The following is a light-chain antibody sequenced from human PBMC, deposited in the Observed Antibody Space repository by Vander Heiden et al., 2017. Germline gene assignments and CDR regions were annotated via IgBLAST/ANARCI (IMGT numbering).Light chain of an antibody. CDR1: SSDVGGYNY. CDR3: SSYTSSSTLV. J-gene: IGLJ3*02. CDR2: DVS. V-gene: IGLV2-14*03. Sequence: QSALTQPASVSGSPGQSITISCTGTSSDVGGYNYVSWYQQHPGKAPNLMIYDVSKRPSGVSNRFSGSKSGNTASLTISGLQAEDEADYYCSSYTSSSTLVFGGGTELTVL.